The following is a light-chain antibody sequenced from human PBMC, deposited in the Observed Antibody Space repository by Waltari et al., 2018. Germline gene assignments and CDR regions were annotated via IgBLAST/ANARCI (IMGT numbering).Light chain of an antibody. CDR2: SNN. CDR3: AAWDDSLNGRGV. J-gene: IGLJ2*01. V-gene: IGLV1-44*01. Sequence: QSVLTQPPSASGTPGQRVTISCSGSSSNIGSNTVNWYQQLPGTAPKLPNYSNNQRPSGVPDRCSGSKSGTSASLAISGLQSEDEADYYCAAWDDSLNGRGVFGGGTKLTVL. CDR1: SSNIGSNT.